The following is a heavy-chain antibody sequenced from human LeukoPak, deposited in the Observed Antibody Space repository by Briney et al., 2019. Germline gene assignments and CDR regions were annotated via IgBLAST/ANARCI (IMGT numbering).Heavy chain of an antibody. CDR3: SRENGAFSPFGY. D-gene: IGHD2-8*01. V-gene: IGHV4-4*02. CDR2: VSLSGLT. CDR1: GGXITSTNC. Sequence: PSETLSLTCGVSGGXITSTNCWSWVRQPPGQGLEWIGEVSLSGLTNYNPSLSSRIIMALDTSKNHLSLHLTSVTAADTAVYYCSRENGAFSPFGYWGQGYLVTVLS. J-gene: IGHJ4*02.